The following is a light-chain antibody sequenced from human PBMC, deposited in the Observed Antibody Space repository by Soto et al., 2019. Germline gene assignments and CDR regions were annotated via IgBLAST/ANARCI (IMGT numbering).Light chain of an antibody. CDR1: QSVSSSY. J-gene: IGKJ2*01. CDR2: GSS. V-gene: IGKV3-20*01. CDR3: QQYGRSPGYT. Sequence: EIVLTQSPGTLSLSPGERATLSCRASQSVSSSYLTWYQQKPGQAPRVLVYGSSRRATGIPASFSGSGSVSDFTLTICRLEPEDFEVYYCQQYGRSPGYTFGQGTKLEIK.